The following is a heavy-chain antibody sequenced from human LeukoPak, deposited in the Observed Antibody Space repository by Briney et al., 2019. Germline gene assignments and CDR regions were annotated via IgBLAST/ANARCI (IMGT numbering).Heavy chain of an antibody. D-gene: IGHD4-17*01. CDR3: ARATVTTSPNFDY. J-gene: IGHJ4*02. Sequence: SEPLSLTCTVSGGSISSGGYYWSWIREHPGKGLEWIGYIYYSGSTYYNPSLKSRVTISVDTSKNQFSLKLSSVTAADTAVYYCARATVTTSPNFDYWGQGTLVTVSS. CDR2: IYYSGST. CDR1: GGSISSGGYY. V-gene: IGHV4-31*03.